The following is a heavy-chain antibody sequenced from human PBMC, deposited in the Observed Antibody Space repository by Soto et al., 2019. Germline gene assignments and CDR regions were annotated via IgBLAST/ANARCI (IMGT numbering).Heavy chain of an antibody. D-gene: IGHD1-26*01. V-gene: IGHV3-30*18. CDR3: AKARVRIVGANSFDY. Sequence: GGSLSLSCAASGVTFRSYAMHWVRQAPGKGLEWVAVISYDGSNKYYADSVRGRLIISRDNSKDTLYLQMNSLGPDDTAVYFCAKARVRIVGANSFDYWGQGTPVTVSS. CDR1: GVTFRSYA. CDR2: ISYDGSNK. J-gene: IGHJ4*02.